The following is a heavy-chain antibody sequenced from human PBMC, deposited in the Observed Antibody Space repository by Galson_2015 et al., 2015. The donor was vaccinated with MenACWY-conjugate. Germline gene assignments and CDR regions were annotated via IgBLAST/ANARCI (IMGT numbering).Heavy chain of an antibody. Sequence: SLRLCCAASGFTLSTYWMSWVRQAPGQGLEWVANIKQDGSVKYYVGSVKGRFTISRDNAKNSVYLQMNSLGADDTAVYYCAREEWRSGSGSYNSYWGQGTLVTVSA. V-gene: IGHV3-7*03. CDR2: IKQDGSVK. J-gene: IGHJ4*02. CDR3: AREEWRSGSGSYNSY. D-gene: IGHD3-10*01. CDR1: GFTLSTYW.